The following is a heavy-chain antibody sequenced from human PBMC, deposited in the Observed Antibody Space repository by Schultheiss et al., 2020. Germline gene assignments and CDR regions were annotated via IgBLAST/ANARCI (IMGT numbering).Heavy chain of an antibody. CDR2: ISYDGSNK. CDR1: GFTFSSYG. V-gene: IGHV3-30*03. J-gene: IGHJ4*02. CDR3: ARIHSSGRGDLDS. D-gene: IGHD6-19*01. Sequence: SLRLSCAASGFTFSSYGMHWVRQAPGKGLEWVAVISYDGSNKYNADSVKGRFTISRDNSKNTLYLQMNSLRAEDTAVYYCARIHSSGRGDLDSWGEGTLVTVSS.